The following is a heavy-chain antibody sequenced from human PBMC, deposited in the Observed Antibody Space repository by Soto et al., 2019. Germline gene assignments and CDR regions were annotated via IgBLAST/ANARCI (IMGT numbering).Heavy chain of an antibody. V-gene: IGHV4-30-4*08. CDR2: IYYSGST. D-gene: IGHD7-27*01. J-gene: IGHJ5*01. Sequence: TLSLTCTVSGGSISSGGYYWSWIRQHPGKGLEWIGYIYYSGSTYYNPSLKSRVTISVDTSKSQFSLNVTSVTAADTAVYFCARGRYCLTGRCFPNWFDSWGQGALVTVSS. CDR1: GGSISSGGYY. CDR3: ARGRYCLTGRCFPNWFDS.